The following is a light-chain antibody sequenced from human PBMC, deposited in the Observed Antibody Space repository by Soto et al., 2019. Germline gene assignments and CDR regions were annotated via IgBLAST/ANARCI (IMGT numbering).Light chain of an antibody. CDR1: QSVSSSY. V-gene: IGKV3-20*01. J-gene: IGKJ5*01. Sequence: EIVLTQSPGTLSLSPGERATLSCRASQSVSSSYLAWYQQKPGPAPRLLIYGASSRATGIPDRFSGSGSGTDFTLTISRLEPEDFAVYYCQQYGSSLITFGQGTRLEIK. CDR3: QQYGSSLIT. CDR2: GAS.